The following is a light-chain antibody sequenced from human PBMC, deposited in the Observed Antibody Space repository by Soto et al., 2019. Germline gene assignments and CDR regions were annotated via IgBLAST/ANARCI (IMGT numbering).Light chain of an antibody. J-gene: IGLJ3*02. Sequence: QSVLTQPPSVSAAPGQKVTISCSGSSSNIGNNIVSWYQQLPGTAPKLLIYENNKRPSGIPDRFSGSKSGTSATLGITGLQTGDEAEYYCGSWDSSLSGGVFGGGTKLTVL. V-gene: IGLV1-51*02. CDR2: ENN. CDR3: GSWDSSLSGGV. CDR1: SSNIGNNI.